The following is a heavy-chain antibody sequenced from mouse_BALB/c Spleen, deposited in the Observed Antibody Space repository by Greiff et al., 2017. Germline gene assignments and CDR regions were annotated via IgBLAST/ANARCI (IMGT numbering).Heavy chain of an antibody. J-gene: IGHJ4*01. V-gene: IGHV5-17*02. CDR2: ISSGSSTI. D-gene: IGHD2-14*01. CDR3: ARSDYRYDESYAMDY. CDR1: GFTFSSFG. Sequence: EVHLVESGGGLVQPGGSRKLSCAASGFTFSSFGMHWVRQAPEKGLEWVAYISSGSSTIYYADTVKGRFTISRDNPKNTLFLQMTSLRSEDTAMYYCARSDYRYDESYAMDYWGQGTSVTVSS.